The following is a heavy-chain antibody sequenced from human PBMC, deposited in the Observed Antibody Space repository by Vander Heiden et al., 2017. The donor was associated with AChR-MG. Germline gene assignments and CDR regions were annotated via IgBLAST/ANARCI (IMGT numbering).Heavy chain of an antibody. Sequence: QVQLVESGGGVVQPGRSLRLSCAASGFPFSSYAMHWVRQAPGKGLEWVAVISYDGSNKYYADSVKGRFTISRDNSKNTLYLQMNSLRAEDTAVYYCAIPGGDTGAFDIWGQGTMVTVSS. D-gene: IGHD3-16*01. CDR2: ISYDGSNK. CDR1: GFPFSSYA. J-gene: IGHJ3*02. V-gene: IGHV3-30-3*01. CDR3: AIPGGDTGAFDI.